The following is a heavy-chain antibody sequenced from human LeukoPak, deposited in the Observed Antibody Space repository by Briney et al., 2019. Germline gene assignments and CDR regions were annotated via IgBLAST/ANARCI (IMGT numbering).Heavy chain of an antibody. Sequence: GASVKVSCKASGYTFTGYYMHWVRQAPGQGLEWMGWINPNSGGTNYAQKFQGRATMTRDTSISTAYMELSRLRSDDTAVYYCARGYCSGGSCPARIDPWGQGTLVTVSS. CDR1: GYTFTGYY. CDR2: INPNSGGT. V-gene: IGHV1-2*02. CDR3: ARGYCSGGSCPARIDP. D-gene: IGHD2-15*01. J-gene: IGHJ5*02.